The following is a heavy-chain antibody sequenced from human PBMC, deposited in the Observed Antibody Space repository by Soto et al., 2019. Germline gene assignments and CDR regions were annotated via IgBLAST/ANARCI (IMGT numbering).Heavy chain of an antibody. V-gene: IGHV3-7*01. D-gene: IGHD6-13*01. CDR1: GFTFSSYW. CDR2: IKQDGSEK. CDR3: ATFKQQLVRGAFDI. Sequence: GGSLRLSCAASGFTFSSYWMSWVRQAPGKGLEWVANIKQDGSEKYYVDSVKGRFTISRDNAKNSLYLQMNSLRAEDTAVYYCATFKQQLVRGAFDIWGQGTMVTVSS. J-gene: IGHJ3*02.